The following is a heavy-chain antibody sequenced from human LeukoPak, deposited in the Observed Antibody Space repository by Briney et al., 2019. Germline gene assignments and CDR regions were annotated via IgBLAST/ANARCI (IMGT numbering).Heavy chain of an antibody. Sequence: PGGSLRLSCAASGFTFSGSAMHWVRQASGKGLEWVGRIRSKANSYATAYAASVKGRFTISRDDSKNTAYLQMNSLKTEDTAVYYCTSSHYEHDYYGSGSPGYWGQGTLVTVSS. D-gene: IGHD3-10*01. CDR2: IRSKANSYAT. J-gene: IGHJ4*02. V-gene: IGHV3-73*01. CDR1: GFTFSGSA. CDR3: TSSHYEHDYYGSGSPGY.